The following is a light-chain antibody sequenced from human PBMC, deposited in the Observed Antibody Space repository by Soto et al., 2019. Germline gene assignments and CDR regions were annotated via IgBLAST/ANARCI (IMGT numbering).Light chain of an antibody. J-gene: IGKJ2*01. V-gene: IGKV2-30*01. CDR2: KIS. CDR1: QGLVYSDGNIY. CDR3: MQGTHWPFT. Sequence: DVVMTQSPLSLPVILGQPASISCKSTQGLVYSDGNIYLNWFHQRPGQSPRRLIHKISDRDSGVPDRFSGSGSGTDFPLEISRVEAEDVGIYYCMQGTHWPFTFGQGTKLEIK.